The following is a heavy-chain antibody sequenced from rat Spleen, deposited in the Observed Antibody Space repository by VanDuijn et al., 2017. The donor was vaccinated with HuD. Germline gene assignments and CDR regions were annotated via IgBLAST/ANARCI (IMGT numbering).Heavy chain of an antibody. D-gene: IGHD1-1*01. Sequence: EVQLVESDGGLVQPGRSLKLSCAASGFTFSDYYMAWVRQAPTKGLEWVATISYDGSGTYYRDSVKGRFTISRDNAKSTLYLQMNSLRSEDTATYYCARHGHYYSGHFDYWGQGVMVTVSS. J-gene: IGHJ2*01. CDR3: ARHGHYYSGHFDY. V-gene: IGHV5-29*01. CDR1: GFTFSDYY. CDR2: ISYDGSGT.